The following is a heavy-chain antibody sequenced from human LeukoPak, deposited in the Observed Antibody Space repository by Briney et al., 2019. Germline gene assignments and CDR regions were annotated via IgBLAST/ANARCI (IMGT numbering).Heavy chain of an antibody. J-gene: IGHJ4*02. CDR3: ARDPLYDYVSFDY. CDR1: GFTFSSYA. Sequence: PGGSLRLSCAASGFTFSSYAMHWVRQAPGKGLEWVAVISYDGSNKYCADSVKGRFTISRDNSKNTLYLQMNSLRAEDTAVYYCARDPLYDYVSFDYWGQGTLVTVSS. D-gene: IGHD3-16*01. V-gene: IGHV3-30-3*01. CDR2: ISYDGSNK.